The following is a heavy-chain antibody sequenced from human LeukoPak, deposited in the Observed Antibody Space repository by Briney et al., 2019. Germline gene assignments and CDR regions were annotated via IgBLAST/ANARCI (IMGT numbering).Heavy chain of an antibody. D-gene: IGHD2-8*02. CDR3: ARAYWDLPYFDY. Sequence: ASVKVSCKAPGYTFTSYNINWVRQAPGQGLEWMGWINTYSGKTRFAQKFQGRVTMTTDTSTSTVYMELRSLRSGDTAVYFCARAYWDLPYFDYWGQGTRFIVSS. CDR1: GYTFTSYN. J-gene: IGHJ4*02. V-gene: IGHV1-18*01. CDR2: INTYSGKT.